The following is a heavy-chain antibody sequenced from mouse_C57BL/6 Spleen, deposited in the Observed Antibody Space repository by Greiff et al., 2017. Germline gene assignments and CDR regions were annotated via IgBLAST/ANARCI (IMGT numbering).Heavy chain of an antibody. D-gene: IGHD1-1*01. Sequence: QVQLKQPGAELVMPGASVKLSCKASGYTFTSYWMHWVKQRPGQGLEWIGEIDPSDSYTNYNQKFKGKSTLTVDKSSSTAYMQLSSLTSEDSAVYYCARRGDYGSTLGYFDVWGTGTTVTVSS. CDR1: GYTFTSYW. CDR2: IDPSDSYT. J-gene: IGHJ1*03. V-gene: IGHV1-69*01. CDR3: ARRGDYGSTLGYFDV.